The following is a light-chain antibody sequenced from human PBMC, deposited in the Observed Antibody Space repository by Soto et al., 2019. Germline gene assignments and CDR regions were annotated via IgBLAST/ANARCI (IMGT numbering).Light chain of an antibody. J-gene: IGLJ1*01. Sequence: QSALTQPRSVSGSPGQSVTISCTGTSSDVGGYNYVSWYQQHPGKAPKVMIYDVSKRPSGVPDRFSGCKSGNTASLTISGLQAEDEADYYCCSYAGSYTYVFGSGTKLTVL. V-gene: IGLV2-11*01. CDR3: CSYAGSYTYV. CDR2: DVS. CDR1: SSDVGGYNY.